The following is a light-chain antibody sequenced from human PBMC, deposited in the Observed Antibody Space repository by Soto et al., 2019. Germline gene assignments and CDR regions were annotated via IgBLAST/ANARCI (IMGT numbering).Light chain of an antibody. V-gene: IGLV2-14*02. J-gene: IGLJ2*01. CDR1: TSDFGTKKF. CDR3: CLYTSFFAF. Sequence: QSVLTQPASVSVSPGQSITISCIETTSDFGTKKFFSWYQQQPGKAPKLIIYEGTKRPSGVSSRFSGSKSGNTASLTVSGLQSDDEADYFCCLYTSFFAFFGGGTKLTVL. CDR2: EGT.